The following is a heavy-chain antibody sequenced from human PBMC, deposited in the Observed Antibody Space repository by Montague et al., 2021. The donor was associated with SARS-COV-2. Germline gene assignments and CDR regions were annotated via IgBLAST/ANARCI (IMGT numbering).Heavy chain of an antibody. Sequence: SETLSLTCSVSSGSIISSGYYWGWIRQPPGKELEWIGNIYYSGTTYYXPSLQGRGTISVDTSKNHLSLRLSSVTAADTAVYFCARGMVRGVTTPFDYWGRGSQVTVSS. CDR1: SGSIISSGYY. V-gene: IGHV4-39*02. CDR2: IYYSGTT. D-gene: IGHD3-10*01. J-gene: IGHJ4*02. CDR3: ARGMVRGVTTPFDY.